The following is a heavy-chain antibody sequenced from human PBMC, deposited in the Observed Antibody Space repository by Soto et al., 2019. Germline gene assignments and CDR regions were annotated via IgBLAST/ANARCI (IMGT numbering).Heavy chain of an antibody. CDR2: IWYDGSNK. J-gene: IGHJ6*02. V-gene: IGHV3-33*01. CDR3: ARDILTGFPARTMDV. CDR1: GFTFSSYG. D-gene: IGHD3-9*01. Sequence: PGGSLRLSCAASGFTFSSYGMHWVRQAPGKGLEWVAVIWYDGSNKYYADSVKGRFTISGDNSKNTLYLQMNSLRAEDTAVYYCARDILTGFPARTMDVWGQGTTVTVSS.